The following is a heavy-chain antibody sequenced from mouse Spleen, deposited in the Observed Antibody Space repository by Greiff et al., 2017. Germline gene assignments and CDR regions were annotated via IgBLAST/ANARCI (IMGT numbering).Heavy chain of an antibody. D-gene: IGHD1-1*01. CDR2: IDPETGGT. J-gene: IGHJ2*01. CDR1: GYTFTDYE. Sequence: VKVVESGAELVRPGASVTLSCKASGYTFTDYEMHWVKQTPVHGLEWIGAIDPETGGTAYNQKFKGKATLTADKSSSTAYMELRSLTSEDSAVYYCTRGTTVVATGFDYWGQGTTLTVSS. CDR3: TRGTTVVATGFDY. V-gene: IGHV1-15*01.